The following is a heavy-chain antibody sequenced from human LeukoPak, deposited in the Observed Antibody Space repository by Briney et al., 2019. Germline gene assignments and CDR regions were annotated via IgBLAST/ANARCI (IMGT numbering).Heavy chain of an antibody. J-gene: IGHJ4*02. CDR3: ARDIVAAGLFFDY. CDR2: IRGSGGDI. Sequence: PGGSLRLSCAASGFTFSDYYMGWIRQAPRQGLEWVSYIRGSGGDIHYADSVKGRFTISRDNAKSSLYLQMNSLRAEDTAVYYCARDIVAAGLFFDYWGQGTLVTVSS. V-gene: IGHV3-11*04. D-gene: IGHD6-13*01. CDR1: GFTFSDYY.